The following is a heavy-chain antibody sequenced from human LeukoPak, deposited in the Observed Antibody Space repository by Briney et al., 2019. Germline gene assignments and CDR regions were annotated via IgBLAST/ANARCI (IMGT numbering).Heavy chain of an antibody. CDR3: ARTYDSPGYYSPDYYYMDV. Sequence: SETLSLTCTVSGGSITMYYWNWIRQPPGKGLEWIGHRYYSGDTNYNPSLKSRVAISVDTSKNQFSLKVNSVTAADTAVYYCARTYDSPGYYSPDYYYMDVWGKGTTVTISS. V-gene: IGHV4-59*12. CDR1: GGSITMYY. CDR2: RYYSGDT. D-gene: IGHD3-22*01. J-gene: IGHJ6*03.